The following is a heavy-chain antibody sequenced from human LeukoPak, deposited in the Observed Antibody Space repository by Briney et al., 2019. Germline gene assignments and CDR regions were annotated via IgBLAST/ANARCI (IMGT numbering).Heavy chain of an antibody. Sequence: ASVKVSCKASGYTFTGYYMHWVRQAPGQGLEWMGWINPNSGGTNYAQKLQGRVTMTTGTSTSTAYMELRSLRSDDTAVYYCARSRPQYSSGWYSNFDPWGQGTLVTVSS. D-gene: IGHD6-19*01. CDR1: GYTFTGYY. CDR3: ARSRPQYSSGWYSNFDP. V-gene: IGHV1-2*02. J-gene: IGHJ5*02. CDR2: INPNSGGT.